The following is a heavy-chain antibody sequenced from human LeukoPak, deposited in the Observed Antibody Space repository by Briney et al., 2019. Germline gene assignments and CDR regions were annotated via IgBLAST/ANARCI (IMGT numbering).Heavy chain of an antibody. J-gene: IGHJ3*02. V-gene: IGHV3-30*02. CDR3: AKDQEVVVVPAAIDAFDI. Sequence: GGSLRLSCAASGFTFSSYGMHWVRQAPGKGLEWVAFIRYDGSNKYYADSVKGRFTISRDNSKNTLYLQMNSLRAEGTAVYYCAKDQEVVVVPAAIDAFDIWGQGSMVTVSS. CDR2: IRYDGSNK. D-gene: IGHD2-2*01. CDR1: GFTFSSYG.